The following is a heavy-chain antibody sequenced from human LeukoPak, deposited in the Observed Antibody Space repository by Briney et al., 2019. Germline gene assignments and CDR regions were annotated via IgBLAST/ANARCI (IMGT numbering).Heavy chain of an antibody. CDR1: GYSISSGYY. V-gene: IGHV4-38-2*01. J-gene: IGHJ3*02. Sequence: PSETLSLTCAASGYSISSGYYWGWIRQPPGKGLEWIGSIYHSGSTYYNPSLKSRVTISVDTSKNQFSLKLSSVTAADTAVYYCARLFTMVRGVIIKTHMGAFDIWGQGTMVTVSS. CDR3: ARLFTMVRGVIIKTHMGAFDI. CDR2: IYHSGST. D-gene: IGHD3-10*01.